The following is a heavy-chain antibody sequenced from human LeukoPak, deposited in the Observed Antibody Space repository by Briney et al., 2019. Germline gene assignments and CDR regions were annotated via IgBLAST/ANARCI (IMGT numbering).Heavy chain of an antibody. CDR3: ANSRLRGYYYYYGMDV. CDR2: ISYDGSNK. V-gene: IGHV3-30*18. CDR1: GFTFSSYG. Sequence: GGSLRLSCAASGFTFSSYGMHWVRQAPGKGLEWVAVISYDGSNKYYADSVKGRFTISRDNSKNTLYLQMNSLRAEDTAVYYCANSRLRGYYYYYGMDVWGQGTTVTVSS. D-gene: IGHD3-10*01. J-gene: IGHJ6*02.